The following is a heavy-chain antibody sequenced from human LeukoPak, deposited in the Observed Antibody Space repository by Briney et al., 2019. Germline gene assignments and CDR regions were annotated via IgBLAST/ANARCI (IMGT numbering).Heavy chain of an antibody. CDR3: AAKRMASTGYYFES. CDR1: GVTFSSYA. CDR2: LPGNGDET. V-gene: IGHV3-23*01. D-gene: IGHD5-24*01. Sequence: GGSLRLSCAASGVTFSSYAMNWVRQAPGKGLEWVSSLPGNGDETHYADSVKGRFTISRDNSKATLYLQMNSLRADDTALYYCAAKRMASTGYYFESWGQGTLVTVSS. J-gene: IGHJ4*02.